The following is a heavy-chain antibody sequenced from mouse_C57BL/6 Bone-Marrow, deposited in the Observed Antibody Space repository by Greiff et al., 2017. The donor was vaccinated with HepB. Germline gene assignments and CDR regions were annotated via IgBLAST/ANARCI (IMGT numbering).Heavy chain of an antibody. Sequence: VHVKQSGAELVRPGASVKLSCTASGFNIKDDYMHWVKQRPEQGLEWIGWIDPENGDTEYASKFQGKATITADTSSNTAYLQLSSLTSEDTAVYYCTTATGRGGYFGYWGQGTTLPVSS. CDR3: TTATGRGGYFGY. CDR2: IDPENGDT. D-gene: IGHD4-1*02. V-gene: IGHV14-4*01. J-gene: IGHJ2*01. CDR1: GFNIKDDY.